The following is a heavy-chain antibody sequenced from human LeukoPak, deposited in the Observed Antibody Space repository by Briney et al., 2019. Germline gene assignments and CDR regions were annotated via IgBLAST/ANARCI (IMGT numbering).Heavy chain of an antibody. CDR1: GFTFSSYG. J-gene: IGHJ4*02. Sequence: PGRSLRLSCAASGFTFSSYGMHWVRQAPGKGLEWVAVISYDGSYKYYADSVKGRFTISRDNSKNTLYLQMNSLRAEDTAVYYCARDADGVVDYWGQGALVTVSS. V-gene: IGHV3-30*03. CDR2: ISYDGSYK. CDR3: ARDADGVVDY. D-gene: IGHD3-10*01.